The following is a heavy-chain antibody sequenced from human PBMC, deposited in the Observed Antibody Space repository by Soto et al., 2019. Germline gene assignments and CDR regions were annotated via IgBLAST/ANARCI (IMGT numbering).Heavy chain of an antibody. CDR2: ISFDGRNT. V-gene: IGHV3-30*03. Sequence: GGSLRLSCAASGFTFNNYGMHWVRQAPGKGLEWVVVISFDGRNTYYADSVKGRFTISRDNSKNTLYLQMTSLRAEDTAVYYCASGPYDSSGYWLPNFDYWGQGTLVTVSS. J-gene: IGHJ4*02. CDR1: GFTFNNYG. CDR3: ASGPYDSSGYWLPNFDY. D-gene: IGHD3-22*01.